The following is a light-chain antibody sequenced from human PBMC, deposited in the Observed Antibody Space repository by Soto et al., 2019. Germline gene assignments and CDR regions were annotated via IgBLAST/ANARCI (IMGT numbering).Light chain of an antibody. CDR1: QGISTY. V-gene: IGKV1-9*01. J-gene: IGKJ1*01. CDR2: AAS. CDR3: QQLITYPQT. Sequence: DIPLTQAPSFLAASFGDRVTITCRASQGISTYLAWYQQKPGKAPKLLIYAASTLQSGVPSRFSGSGSGTEFALAISSLQPEDFATYYCQQLITYPQTFGQGTKVDIK.